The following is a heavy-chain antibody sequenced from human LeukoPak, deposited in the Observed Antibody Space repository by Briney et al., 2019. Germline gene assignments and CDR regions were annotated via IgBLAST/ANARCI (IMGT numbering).Heavy chain of an antibody. CDR3: ASSGYSYVGDPFDY. J-gene: IGHJ4*02. CDR2: IIPIFGTA. Sequence: SVKVSCKASGGTFSSYAISWVRQAPGQGLEWMGGIIPIFGTANYAQKFQGRVTITADESTSTAYMELSSLRSEDTAVYYCASSGYSYVGDPFDYWGQGTLVTVSS. V-gene: IGHV1-69*13. CDR1: GGTFSSYA. D-gene: IGHD5-18*01.